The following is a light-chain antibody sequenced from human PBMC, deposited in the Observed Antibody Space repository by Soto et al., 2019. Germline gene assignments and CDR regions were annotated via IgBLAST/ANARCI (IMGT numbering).Light chain of an antibody. CDR3: QKYHSDPLT. CDR2: AAS. V-gene: IGKV1-27*01. Sequence: DIQMTQSPSSLSASVGDRVTITCRASQGISKYLAWYQQKPGKVPKLLIYAASTLQSGVPYRFSGSGSGTDFTLNISSLQPEDVATYYCQKYHSDPLTFCGGTKVEIK. CDR1: QGISKY. J-gene: IGKJ4*01.